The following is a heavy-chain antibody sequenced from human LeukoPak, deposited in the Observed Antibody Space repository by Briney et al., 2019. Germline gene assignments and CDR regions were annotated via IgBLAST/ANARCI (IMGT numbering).Heavy chain of an antibody. Sequence: PGGSLRLSCAASGFTLSSYAMSWVRQAPGKGLEWVSAISGSGGSTYYADSVKGRFTISRDNSKNTLYLQMNSLRAEDTAVYYCARISRDSSPTSIVDAFDIWGQGTMVTVSS. D-gene: IGHD6-13*01. CDR2: ISGSGGST. J-gene: IGHJ3*02. CDR1: GFTLSSYA. V-gene: IGHV3-23*01. CDR3: ARISRDSSPTSIVDAFDI.